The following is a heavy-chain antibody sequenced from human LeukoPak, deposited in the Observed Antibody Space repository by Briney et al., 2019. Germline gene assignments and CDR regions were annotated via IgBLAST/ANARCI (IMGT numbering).Heavy chain of an antibody. CDR1: GGSISSSNW. V-gene: IGHV4-4*02. J-gene: IGHJ3*02. D-gene: IGHD4-17*01. CDR3: ASADYGDYGDAFDI. Sequence: SGTLSLTCAVSGGSISSSNWWSWVRQPPGKGLEWIGEIYHSGSTNYNPSLKSRVTISVDTSKNQFSLKLSSVTAADTAVYYCASADYGDYGDAFDIWGQGTMVTVSS. CDR2: IYHSGST.